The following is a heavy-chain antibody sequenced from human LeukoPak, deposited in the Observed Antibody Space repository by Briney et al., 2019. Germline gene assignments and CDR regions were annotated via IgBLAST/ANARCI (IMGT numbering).Heavy chain of an antibody. Sequence: GGSLRLFCEASGFTLDDYGMSWVRQAPGKGLEWVSGINWNGGSSGYADSVKGRFTISRDNAKNSLYLQMNSLRAEDTALYYCASLGYCSGGSCYARRDYWGQVTLVTVSS. CDR3: ASLGYCSGGSCYARRDY. CDR2: INWNGGSS. J-gene: IGHJ4*02. CDR1: GFTLDDYG. D-gene: IGHD2-15*01. V-gene: IGHV3-20*04.